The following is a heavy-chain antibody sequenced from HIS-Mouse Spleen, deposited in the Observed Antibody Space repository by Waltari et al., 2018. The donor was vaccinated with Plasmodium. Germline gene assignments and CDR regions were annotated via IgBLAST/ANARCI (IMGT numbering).Heavy chain of an antibody. CDR3: ARRYFDL. V-gene: IGHV1-8*01. CDR2: MNPNSGNT. J-gene: IGHJ2*01. Sequence: WVRQATGQGLEWMGWMNPNSGNTGYAQKFQGRVTMTRNTSISTACMELSILRSEDTAVYYCARRYFDLWGRGTLVTVSS.